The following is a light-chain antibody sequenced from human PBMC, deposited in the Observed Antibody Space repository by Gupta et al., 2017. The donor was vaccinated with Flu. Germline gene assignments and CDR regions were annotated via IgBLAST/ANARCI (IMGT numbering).Light chain of an antibody. V-gene: IGKV1-5*03. CDR2: KAS. J-gene: IGKJ4*01. CDR3: QQYHRPPVT. CDR1: QSISGW. Sequence: DIQMTQSPSTLSASVGDRVTITCRASQSISGWLAWYQQKPGKAPNLLIYKASTLESGVPSRFSGSGSGTGFTLTISSLRPEDFATYYCQQYHRPPVTFGGGTKVEIK.